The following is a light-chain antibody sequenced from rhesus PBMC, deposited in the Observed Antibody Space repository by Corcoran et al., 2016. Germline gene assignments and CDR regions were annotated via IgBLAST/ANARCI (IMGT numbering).Light chain of an antibody. CDR3: QHYNSVPRT. J-gene: IGKJ1*01. V-gene: IGKV1-21*01. CDR2: QAS. Sequence: DIQMTQSPSSLSASVGDRVTITCRASQGIAGWLAWYQQKPGKAPKLLVYQASNLQNGAPSRFSGSGYGSDFTLTISSLRPEDFATYYCQHYNSVPRTFGQGTRVEVK. CDR1: QGIAGW.